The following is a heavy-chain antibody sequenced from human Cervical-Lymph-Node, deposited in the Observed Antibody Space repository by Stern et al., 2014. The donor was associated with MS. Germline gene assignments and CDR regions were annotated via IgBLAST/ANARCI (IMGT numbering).Heavy chain of an antibody. D-gene: IGHD6-6*01. V-gene: IGHV3-11*01. CDR1: GFSFSDYN. CDR2: IRSSGSIT. CDR3: ARDRAPYSSSTRDAFDI. Sequence: QVHLVESGGTLVKPGGSLRLSCAASGFSFSDYNMTWIRQPPGQGLEWGSLIRSSGSITHYADSVEGRFPISRDNAKNSLYLQMDSLRAEDTAMYYCARDRAPYSSSTRDAFDIWGQGTMVTVSS. J-gene: IGHJ3*02.